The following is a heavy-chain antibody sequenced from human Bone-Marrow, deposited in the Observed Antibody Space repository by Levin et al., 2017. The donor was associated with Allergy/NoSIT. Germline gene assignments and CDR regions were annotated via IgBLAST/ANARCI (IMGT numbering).Heavy chain of an antibody. J-gene: IGHJ6*02. CDR1: GVTVSSNY. V-gene: IGHV3-66*01. CDR2: IYRGGST. Sequence: GESLKISCAPSGVTVSSNYMSWVRQAPGKGLEWVSVIYRGGSTYYADSVKDRFTISRDNSRNTLYLQMNTLRAEDTAVYFCVRGLDVWGQGTTVTVSS. CDR3: VRGLDV.